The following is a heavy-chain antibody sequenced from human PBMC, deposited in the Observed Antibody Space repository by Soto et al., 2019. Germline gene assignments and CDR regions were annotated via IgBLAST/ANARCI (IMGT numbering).Heavy chain of an antibody. Sequence: GGSLRLSCAASGFTFSSYGMHWVRQAPGKGLEWVAVIWYDGSNKYYADSVKGRFTISRDNSKNTLYLQMNSLRAEDTAVYYCARGAAYCGGDCYLDDAFDIWGQGTMVTVSS. D-gene: IGHD2-21*02. CDR2: IWYDGSNK. V-gene: IGHV3-33*01. CDR1: GFTFSSYG. CDR3: ARGAAYCGGDCYLDDAFDI. J-gene: IGHJ3*02.